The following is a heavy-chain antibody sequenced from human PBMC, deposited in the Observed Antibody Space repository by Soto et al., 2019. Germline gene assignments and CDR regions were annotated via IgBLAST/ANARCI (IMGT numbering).Heavy chain of an antibody. CDR3: AREQPTTSPAYDAFDI. J-gene: IGHJ3*02. Sequence: PGGSLRLSCAASAFTFSDYYMSWIRQAPGKWLEWVSYISSSGSTIYYADSVKGRFTISRDNAKNSLYLQMDSLRAEDPAVYYCAREQPTTSPAYDAFDIWGQGTMVTVSS. D-gene: IGHD2-2*01. CDR2: ISSSGSTI. V-gene: IGHV3-11*01. CDR1: AFTFSDYY.